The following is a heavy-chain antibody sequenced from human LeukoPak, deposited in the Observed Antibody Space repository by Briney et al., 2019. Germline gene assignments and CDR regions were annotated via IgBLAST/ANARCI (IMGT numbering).Heavy chain of an antibody. CDR1: GFTFSSYW. V-gene: IGHV3-7*01. CDR2: IKQDGSEK. D-gene: IGHD4-17*01. Sequence: GGSLRLSCAASGFTFSSYWMSWVRQAPGKGLEWVANIKQDGSEKYYVDSVKGRFTISRDNAKNSLYLQMNSPRAEDTAVYYCARDLNGDYQGAFDIWGQGTMVTVSS. CDR3: ARDLNGDYQGAFDI. J-gene: IGHJ3*02.